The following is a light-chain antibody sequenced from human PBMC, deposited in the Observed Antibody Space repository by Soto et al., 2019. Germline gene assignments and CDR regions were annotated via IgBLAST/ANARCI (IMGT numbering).Light chain of an antibody. V-gene: IGKV1-5*01. CDR1: QSISSW. Sequence: DIEMTQSPATLPASVGDRVTITCRASQSISSWLAWYQQKPGQAPKLLIYDASSLESGVPSRFSGSGSGTEFTLTISRLQPDDFATYYCKQYKRYPRTFGQGTKVEIK. CDR3: KQYKRYPRT. J-gene: IGKJ1*01. CDR2: DAS.